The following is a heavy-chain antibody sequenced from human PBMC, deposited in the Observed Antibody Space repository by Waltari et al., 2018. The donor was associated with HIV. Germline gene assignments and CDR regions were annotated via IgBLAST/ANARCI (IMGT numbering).Heavy chain of an antibody. Sequence: QGQLVESGGGVVQPGKSLKLSCGPSGFTFRSYALHWVRQAPGKGLQGGGMISYAGQKTYFAYSVKGRFNMSRDNFKSTLVLQINSLKSDDTAVYYCARDFAPTGPTVDNTESSPAFWGRGTQITVS. V-gene: IGHV3-30*01. D-gene: IGHD5-12*01. CDR2: ISYAGQKT. CDR3: ARDFAPTGPTVDNTESSPAF. CDR1: GFTFRSYA. J-gene: IGHJ4*02.